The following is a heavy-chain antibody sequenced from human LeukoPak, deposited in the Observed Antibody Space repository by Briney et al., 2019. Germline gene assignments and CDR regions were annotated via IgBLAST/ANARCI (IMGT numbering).Heavy chain of an antibody. D-gene: IGHD2-8*01. J-gene: IGHJ4*02. Sequence: SETLSLTCAVYGGSFSDYYWSWIRQPPGKGLEWIGEINHSGSTNYNPSLKSRVTISVDTSKSQFSLKLSSVTAADTAVYYCAREGVPMYYFDYWGQGTLVTVSS. CDR1: GGSFSDYY. V-gene: IGHV4-34*01. CDR3: AREGVPMYYFDY. CDR2: INHSGST.